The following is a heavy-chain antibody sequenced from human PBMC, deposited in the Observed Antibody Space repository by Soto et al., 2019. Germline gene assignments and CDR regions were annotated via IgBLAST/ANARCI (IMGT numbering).Heavy chain of an antibody. V-gene: IGHV2-5*02. D-gene: IGHD3-22*01. CDR1: GFSLTTSGVG. Sequence: QITLKESGTALVKPTQTLTLTCTFSGFSLTTSGVGVGWVRQPRGKALEWLAYIYWDDDKRYSPSLRNRLTITKDPSTNQGVLTMTNMEPVDTGTYCCVRSSYDANPHSGTDAFDFWGQGTMVTSSS. CDR2: IYWDDDK. J-gene: IGHJ3*01. CDR3: VRSSYDANPHSGTDAFDF.